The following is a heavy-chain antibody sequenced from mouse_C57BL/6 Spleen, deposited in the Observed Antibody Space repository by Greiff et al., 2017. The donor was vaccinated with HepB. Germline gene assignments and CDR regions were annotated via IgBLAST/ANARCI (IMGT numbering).Heavy chain of an antibody. V-gene: IGHV5-6*01. J-gene: IGHJ4*01. CDR3: ARQPLYGKGGMDD. Sequence: EVKLMESGGDLLKPGGSLKLSCAASGFTFSSYGMSWVRQTPDKRLEWVATISSGGSYTYYPDGVKGRITISRDNAKNTLYLQMSSLKSEDTAMYYCARQPLYGKGGMDDWGQGNSVTVSS. CDR2: ISSGGSYT. CDR1: GFTFSSYG. D-gene: IGHD2-1*01.